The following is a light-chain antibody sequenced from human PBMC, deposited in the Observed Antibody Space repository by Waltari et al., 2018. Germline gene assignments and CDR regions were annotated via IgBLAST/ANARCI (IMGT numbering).Light chain of an antibody. V-gene: IGLV3-1*01. CDR1: ELEAKY. Sequence: SYDLTQPPSVSVSPGQTAIITCSGDELEAKYSCWYQQKPGQSPVMVLYQHSKRPSGIPERFSGSSFGNTATLTISGTQTMDEADYYCQSWDSGTVVFGGGTKLTVL. CDR2: QHS. J-gene: IGLJ2*01. CDR3: QSWDSGTVV.